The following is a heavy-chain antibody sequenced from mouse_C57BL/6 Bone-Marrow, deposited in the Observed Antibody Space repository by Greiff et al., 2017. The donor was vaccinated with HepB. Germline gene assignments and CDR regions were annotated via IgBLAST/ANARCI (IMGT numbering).Heavy chain of an antibody. J-gene: IGHJ1*03. CDR2: ISSGGDYI. D-gene: IGHD2-4*01. CDR3: TRDNTMITPYWYFDV. V-gene: IGHV5-9-1*02. CDR1: GFTFSSYA. Sequence: EVQLQQSGEGLVKPGGSLKLSCAASGFTFSSYAMSWVRQTPEKRLEWVAYISSGGDYIYYADTVKGRFTISRDNARTTLYLQMSRLKSEDTAMYYCTRDNTMITPYWYFDVWGTGTTVTVSS.